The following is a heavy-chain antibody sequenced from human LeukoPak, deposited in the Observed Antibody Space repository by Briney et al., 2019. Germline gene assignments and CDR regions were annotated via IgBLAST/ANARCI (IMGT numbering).Heavy chain of an antibody. D-gene: IGHD3-3*01. J-gene: IGHJ4*02. CDR2: ISGSGGST. V-gene: IGHV3-23*01. Sequence: KGLEWVSAISGSGGSTYYADSVKGRFTISRDNSKHTLYLQMNSLRAEDTAVYYCAKTPLPTDYDFWSGYYNYFDYWGQGTLVTVSS. CDR3: AKTPLPTDYDFWSGYYNYFDY.